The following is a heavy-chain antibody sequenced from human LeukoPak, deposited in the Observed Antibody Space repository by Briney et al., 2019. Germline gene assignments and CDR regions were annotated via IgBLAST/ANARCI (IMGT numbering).Heavy chain of an antibody. CDR3: AKGPRALEHGTQRFDN. J-gene: IGHJ4*02. CDR2: ISGDGT. CDR1: GYSISSGYY. D-gene: IGHD1/OR15-1a*01. Sequence: ETLSLTCTVSGYSISSGYYWGWIRQPPGKGLEWVSAISGDGTYYADSVKGRFTISRDNSKDTLYLQMNSLRAEDTAVYYCAKGPRALEHGTQRFDNWGQGTLVTVSS. V-gene: IGHV3-23*01.